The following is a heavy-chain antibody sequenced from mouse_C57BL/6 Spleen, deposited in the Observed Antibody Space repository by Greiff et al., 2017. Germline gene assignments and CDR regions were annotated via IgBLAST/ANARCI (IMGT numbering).Heavy chain of an antibody. CDR3: ARGGYGNYEY. Sequence: VQLQQSGAELVRPGASVKLSCKASGYTFTDYYINWVKQRPGQGLEWIARIYPGSGNTYYNEKFKGKATLTAEKSSSTAYMQLSSLTSEDTAIYYCARGGYGNYEYWGQGTTLTVSS. CDR2: IYPGSGNT. J-gene: IGHJ2*01. D-gene: IGHD2-1*01. CDR1: GYTFTDYY. V-gene: IGHV1-76*01.